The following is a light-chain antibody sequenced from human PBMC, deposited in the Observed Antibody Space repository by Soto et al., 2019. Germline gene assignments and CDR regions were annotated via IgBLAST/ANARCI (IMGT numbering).Light chain of an antibody. CDR3: QQRSNLPLT. V-gene: IGKV3-11*01. CDR2: DAS. CDR1: QSVSSY. Sequence: EIVLTQSPATLSLSPGERATLSCRASQSVSSYLAWYQQKPGQAPRLLIYDASNRATGIPDRFSGSESGTDFTLTIRRLESEDFAVYYCQQRSNLPLTFGGGTKVEIK. J-gene: IGKJ4*01.